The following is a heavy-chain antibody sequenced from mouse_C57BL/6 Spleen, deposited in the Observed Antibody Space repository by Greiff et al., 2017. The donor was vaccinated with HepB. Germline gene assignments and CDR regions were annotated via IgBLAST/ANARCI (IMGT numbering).Heavy chain of an antibody. D-gene: IGHD2-1*01. CDR2: INSDGGST. V-gene: IGHV5-2*01. CDR1: EYEFPSHD. Sequence: EVKLMESGGGLVQPGESLKLSCESNEYEFPSHDMSWVRKTPEKRLELVAAINSDGGSTYYPDTMERRFIISRDNTKKTLYLQMSSLRSEDTALYYCARRGNYAYWYFDVWGTGTTVTVSS. J-gene: IGHJ1*03. CDR3: ARRGNYAYWYFDV.